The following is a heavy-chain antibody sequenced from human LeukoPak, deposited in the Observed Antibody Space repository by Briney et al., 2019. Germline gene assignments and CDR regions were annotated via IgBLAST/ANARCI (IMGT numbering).Heavy chain of an antibody. CDR2: ISSSSSTI. CDR1: GFTFSSYS. J-gene: IGHJ4*02. V-gene: IGHV3-48*01. Sequence: PGGSLRLSCAASGFTFSSYSMNWVRQAPGKGLEWVSYISSSSSTIYYADSVKGRFTIFRDNAKNSLYLQMNSLRAEDTAVYYCAKLFGGTYNGNWGQGTLVTVSA. D-gene: IGHD1-26*01. CDR3: AKLFGGTYNGN.